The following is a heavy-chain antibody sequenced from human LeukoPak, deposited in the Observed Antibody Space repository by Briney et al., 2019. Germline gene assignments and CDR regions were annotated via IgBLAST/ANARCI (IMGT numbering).Heavy chain of an antibody. J-gene: IGHJ4*02. CDR1: GFNFGNHW. CDR2: ISSSSNYM. Sequence: GGSLRLSCAASGFNFGNHWMDWVRQAPGKGLEWVSFISSSSNYMSYADSVKGRFTISRDNAKSSLYLQMNSLRAEDTAVYYCARPLDSSNNYFDYWGQGTLVTVSA. D-gene: IGHD6-13*01. V-gene: IGHV3-21*01. CDR3: ARPLDSSNNYFDY.